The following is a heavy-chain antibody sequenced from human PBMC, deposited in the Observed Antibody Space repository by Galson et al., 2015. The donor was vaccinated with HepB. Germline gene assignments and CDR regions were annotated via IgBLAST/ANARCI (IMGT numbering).Heavy chain of an antibody. CDR2: INHSGST. J-gene: IGHJ2*01. D-gene: IGHD6-19*01. V-gene: IGHV4-34*01. CDR3: ARGVIAVAGKPRYFDL. Sequence: ETLSLTCAVYGGSFSGYYWSWIRQPPGKGLEWIGEINHSGSTNYNPSLKSRVTISVDTSKNQFSLKLSSVTAADTAVYYCARGVIAVAGKPRYFDLWGRGTLVTVSS. CDR1: GGSFSGYY.